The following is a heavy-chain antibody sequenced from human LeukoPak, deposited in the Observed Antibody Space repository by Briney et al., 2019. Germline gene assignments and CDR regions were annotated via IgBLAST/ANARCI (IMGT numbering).Heavy chain of an antibody. V-gene: IGHV3-11*01. CDR1: GFTFSDYY. CDR2: ISSSGSTI. J-gene: IGHJ5*02. D-gene: IGHD2-21*02. CDR3: AREPRYCGGDCFSWFDP. Sequence: NSGGSLRLSCEASGFTFSDYYMSWIRQAPGKGLEWVSYISSSGSTIYYADSVKGRFTISRDNAKNSLYLQMNSLRAEDTAVYYCAREPRYCGGDCFSWFDPWGQGTLVTVSS.